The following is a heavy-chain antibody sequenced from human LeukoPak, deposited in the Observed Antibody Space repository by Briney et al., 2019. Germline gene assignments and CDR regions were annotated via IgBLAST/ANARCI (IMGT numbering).Heavy chain of an antibody. V-gene: IGHV1-69*01. D-gene: IGHD2-15*01. Sequence: SVKVSCKASGGTFISYAISWVRQAPGQGLERMGGIIPIFGTANYAQKFQGRVTITADESTSTAYMELSSLRSEDTAVYYCARVAGYCSGGSCYRYFDYWGQGTLVTVSS. CDR2: IIPIFGTA. CDR3: ARVAGYCSGGSCYRYFDY. CDR1: GGTFISYA. J-gene: IGHJ4*02.